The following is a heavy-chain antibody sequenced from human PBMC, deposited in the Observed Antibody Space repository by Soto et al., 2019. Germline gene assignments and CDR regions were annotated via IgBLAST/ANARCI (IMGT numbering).Heavy chain of an antibody. V-gene: IGHV1-2*02. Sequence: QVPLVQSGAEVKKPGASVKVSCKASGYTFTGYYMHWVRQAPGQGLECMGWNNPNSGGTNYAQNFQGRVTMTRDRSSSTAYMELSRLRSDDTAVYYCAQAARAVGYGPWGQGTLVTVSS. J-gene: IGHJ5*02. D-gene: IGHD6-19*01. CDR3: AQAARAVGYGP. CDR1: GYTFTGYY. CDR2: NNPNSGGT.